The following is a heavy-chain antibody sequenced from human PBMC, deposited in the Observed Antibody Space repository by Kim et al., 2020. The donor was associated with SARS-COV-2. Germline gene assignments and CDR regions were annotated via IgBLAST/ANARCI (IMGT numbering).Heavy chain of an antibody. V-gene: IGHV3-23*01. J-gene: IGHJ6*02. D-gene: IGHD3-22*01. Sequence: GGSLRLSCVASGFTFDTYAMSWVRQAPGKGLEWVSDISGNGGNKFYADSVRGRLTVSRDNSKNTLYLQMNSLRDEDTALYYCAKVVVMDGYNYDYYDGMDVWGQGAAVTVSS. CDR3: AKVVVMDGYNYDYYDGMDV. CDR1: GFTFDTYA. CDR2: ISGNGGNK.